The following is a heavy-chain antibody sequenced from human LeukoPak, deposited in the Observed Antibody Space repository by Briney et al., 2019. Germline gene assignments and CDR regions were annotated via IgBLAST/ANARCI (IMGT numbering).Heavy chain of an antibody. CDR2: LFGSGSGK. D-gene: IGHD2-2*03. CDR3: VKDLISRDGYWDIDS. CDR1: GFSFSGYA. Sequence: GGSLRLSCAASGFSFSGYAMSWVRQAPGKSLEWVAGLFGSGSGKSYADSVKGRVTISRDNSRNMVFLQMYSLSAEDTAMYYCVKDLISRDGYWDIDSWGRGTLVTVSS. V-gene: IGHV3-23*01. J-gene: IGHJ5*01.